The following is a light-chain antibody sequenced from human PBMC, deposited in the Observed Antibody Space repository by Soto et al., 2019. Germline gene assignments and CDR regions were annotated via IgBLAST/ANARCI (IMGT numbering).Light chain of an antibody. Sequence: DIQMTQSPSTLSASVGDRVTITCRASQSISSWLAWYQQKPGKAPKLLIYDASSLESGVPSRFSGSGSGTECTLTISSLQPDDFATYYCQQYNSYSGTFGQGTKVDNK. CDR1: QSISSW. CDR2: DAS. V-gene: IGKV1-5*01. CDR3: QQYNSYSGT. J-gene: IGKJ2*01.